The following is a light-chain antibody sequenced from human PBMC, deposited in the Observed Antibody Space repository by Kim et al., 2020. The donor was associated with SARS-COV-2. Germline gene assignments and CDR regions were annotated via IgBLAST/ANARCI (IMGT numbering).Light chain of an antibody. CDR2: YDT. J-gene: IGLJ3*02. CDR3: QVWDSSSMHWV. Sequence: PVQPASIPCGATTLEVQRFHAYLQTPAQAPFLFISYDTDRPSGIPELFAGSKFDNTATLTISRVEAGDEADYYCQVWDSSSMHWVFGGGTQLTVL. CDR1: TLEVQR. V-gene: IGLV3-21*04.